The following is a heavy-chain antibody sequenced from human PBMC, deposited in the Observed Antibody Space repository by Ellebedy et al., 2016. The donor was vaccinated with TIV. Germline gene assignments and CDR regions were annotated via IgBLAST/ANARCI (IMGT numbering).Heavy chain of an antibody. Sequence: SVKGRFSISRDISKNTLYLQMNSLRAEDTAVYYCASTPPLEYGGWPVSDYWGQGTLVTVSS. D-gene: IGHD4-23*01. V-gene: IGHV3-53*01. CDR3: ASTPPLEYGGWPVSDY. J-gene: IGHJ4*02.